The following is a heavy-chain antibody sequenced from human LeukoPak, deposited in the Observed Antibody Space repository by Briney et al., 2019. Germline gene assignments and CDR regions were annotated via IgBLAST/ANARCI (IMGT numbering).Heavy chain of an antibody. CDR2: ISSSSSYI. V-gene: IGHV3-21*01. Sequence: GGSLRLSCAASGFTFSSYSMNWVRQAPGKGLEWVSSISSSSSYIYYADSVKGRFTISRDNAKNSLYLQMNSLRAEDTAVYYCASGGSGWYLNAFDIWGQGTMVTVSS. J-gene: IGHJ3*02. CDR3: ASGGSGWYLNAFDI. D-gene: IGHD6-19*01. CDR1: GFTFSSYS.